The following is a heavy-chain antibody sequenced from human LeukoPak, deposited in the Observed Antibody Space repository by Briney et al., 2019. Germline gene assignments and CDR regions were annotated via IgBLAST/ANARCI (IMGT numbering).Heavy chain of an antibody. J-gene: IGHJ3*02. D-gene: IGHD2-15*01. V-gene: IGHV4-34*01. Sequence: SETLSLTCAVYGGSFSGYYWSWIRQPPRKGLEWIGEINHSGSTNYNPSLKSRVTISVDTSKNQFSLKLSSVTAADTSLYYCARRSLRVVAATLVSSAFDIWGQGTMVTVSS. CDR2: INHSGST. CDR3: ARRSLRVVAATLVSSAFDI. CDR1: GGSFSGYY.